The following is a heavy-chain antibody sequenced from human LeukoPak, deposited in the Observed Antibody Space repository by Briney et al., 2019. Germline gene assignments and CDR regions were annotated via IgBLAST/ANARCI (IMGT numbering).Heavy chain of an antibody. CDR3: ARDKTATIAAAAWVDAFDI. Sequence: SETLSLTCTVSGGSISSSSYYWGWIRQPPGKGLEWLGSIYYSGSTYYNPSLKSRVTISVDTSKNQFSLKLSSVTAADTAVYYCARDKTATIAAAAWVDAFDIWGQGTMVTVSS. J-gene: IGHJ3*02. CDR1: GGSISSSSYY. D-gene: IGHD6-13*01. CDR2: IYYSGST. V-gene: IGHV4-39*07.